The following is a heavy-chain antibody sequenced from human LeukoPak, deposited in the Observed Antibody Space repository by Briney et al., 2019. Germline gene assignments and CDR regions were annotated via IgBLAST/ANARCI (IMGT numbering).Heavy chain of an antibody. D-gene: IGHD3-10*01. CDR3: ARAVYGYFDF. V-gene: IGHV3-48*01. J-gene: IGHJ4*02. Sequence: GGSLRLSCAASGFIFSYYGMNWVRQAPGKGLEWVSYISSSSSTIYYADSVKGRFTLSRDNAKNSLYLQMSSLRAEDTAVYYCARAVYGYFDFWGQGTLLTVSS. CDR2: ISSSSSTI. CDR1: GFIFSYYG.